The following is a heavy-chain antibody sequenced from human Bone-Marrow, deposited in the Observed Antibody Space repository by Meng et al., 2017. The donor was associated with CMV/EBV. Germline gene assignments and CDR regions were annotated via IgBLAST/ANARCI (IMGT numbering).Heavy chain of an antibody. CDR3: ARHNYSTGLVDAFDF. J-gene: IGHJ4*02. Sequence: KVSCKASGYDFTFYWIAWVRQKPGRGLEWMGIIYPDDSEIRYSPAFQGQVTLSADKSITTAYLQWSSLKASDAAMYYCARHNYSTGLVDAFDFWGQGTRVTVSS. CDR2: IYPDDSEI. CDR1: GYDFTFYW. V-gene: IGHV5-51*01. D-gene: IGHD4-11*01.